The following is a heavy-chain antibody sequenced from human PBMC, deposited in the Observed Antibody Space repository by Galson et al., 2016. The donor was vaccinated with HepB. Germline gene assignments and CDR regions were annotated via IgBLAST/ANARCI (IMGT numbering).Heavy chain of an antibody. V-gene: IGHV4-34*01. CDR1: GFTFSSHN. J-gene: IGHJ5*02. Sequence: LRLSCAASGFTFSSHNMAWVRQAPGKGLEWIGEVNYSGDTNYTPSLKSRVTMSVDTSRNQFSLNLTSVTAADTAVYYCSRARIHLRLATAPTSPRLKFDAWGQGIQVTVSS. CDR2: VNYSGDT. CDR3: SRARIHLRLATAPTSPRLKFDA. D-gene: IGHD3-3*01.